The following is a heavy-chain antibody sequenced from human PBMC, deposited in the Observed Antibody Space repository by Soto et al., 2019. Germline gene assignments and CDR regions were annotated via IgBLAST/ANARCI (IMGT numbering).Heavy chain of an antibody. Sequence: QVQLQESGPGLVKPSETLSLTCSVSGGSSGRYYWSWIRQPPGKGLEWSGYIYYSGSTNYNPSLKSLVTISVDTSKNQFSLKLSSVTAADTAVYYCARGGWRQIDYWGQGTLVTVSS. CDR3: ARGGWRQIDY. D-gene: IGHD3-3*01. J-gene: IGHJ4*02. CDR1: GGSSGRYY. V-gene: IGHV4-59*08. CDR2: IYYSGST.